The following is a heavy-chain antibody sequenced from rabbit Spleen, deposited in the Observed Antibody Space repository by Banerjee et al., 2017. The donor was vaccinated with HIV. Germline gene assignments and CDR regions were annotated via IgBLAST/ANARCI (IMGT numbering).Heavy chain of an antibody. V-gene: IGHV1S7*01. D-gene: IGHD8-1*01. J-gene: IGHJ6*01. CDR3: ARDAGTSFSTYGMDL. CDR1: GFTIRNYW. CDR2: IYPAKGST. Sequence: QSLEESGGRLVQPGGSLTLSCKASGFTIRNYWMNWVRQAPGKGLEWIGIIYPAKGSTDYASWVNGRFPISSGNAQSTVDLKMTSLTAADTATYFCARDAGTSFSTYGMDLWGQGTLVTVS.